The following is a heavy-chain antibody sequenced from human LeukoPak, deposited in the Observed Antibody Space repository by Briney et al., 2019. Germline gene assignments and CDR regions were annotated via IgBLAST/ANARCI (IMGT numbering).Heavy chain of an antibody. J-gene: IGHJ5*02. CDR3: ARVISPVTTYNWFDP. CDR1: GGSFSGYY. CDR2: INHSGST. V-gene: IGHV4-34*01. Sequence: SETLSLTCAVYGGSFSGYYWSWIRQPPGKGLEWIGEINHSGSTKYNPSLKSRVTISVDTSKNQFSLKLSSVTAADTAVYYCARVISPVTTYNWFDPWGQGTLVTVSS. D-gene: IGHD4-17*01.